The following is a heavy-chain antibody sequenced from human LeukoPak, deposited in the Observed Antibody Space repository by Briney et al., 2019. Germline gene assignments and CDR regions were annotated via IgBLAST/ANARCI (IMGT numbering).Heavy chain of an antibody. V-gene: IGHV3-21*01. CDR3: ARDPYSGNYGNYYYYYMDV. D-gene: IGHD1-26*01. J-gene: IGHJ6*03. CDR1: GFTFSSYS. Sequence: PGRSLRLSCAASGFTFSSYSMNWVRQAPGKGLEWVSSISSSSSYIYYADSVKGRFTISRDNSKNTLYLQMNSLGPEDTAVYYCARDPYSGNYGNYYYYYMDVWGKGTTVTISS. CDR2: ISSSSSYI.